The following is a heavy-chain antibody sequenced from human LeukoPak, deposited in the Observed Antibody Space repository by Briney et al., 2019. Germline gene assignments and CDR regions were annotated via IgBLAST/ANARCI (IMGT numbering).Heavy chain of an antibody. CDR3: ARGGSRVPFDY. V-gene: IGHV3-53*01. CDR1: GLTLSSNY. CDR2: LYTGGST. D-gene: IGHD6-13*01. Sequence: PGGPLGHSCAPSGLTLSSNYMIGLPPAPGKAVEGVSVLYTGGSTFYAASVKGRFTISRDNSKNTLYLQINSLRAEDTAVYYCARGGSRVPFDYWGQGTLVTVSS. J-gene: IGHJ4*02.